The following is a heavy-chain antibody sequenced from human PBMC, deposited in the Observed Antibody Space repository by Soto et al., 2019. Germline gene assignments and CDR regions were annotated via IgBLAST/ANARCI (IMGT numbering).Heavy chain of an antibody. V-gene: IGHV3-30-3*01. CDR1: GFTFSNNA. CDR3: ARGTTTSAFPAMDV. CDR2: ISYDGSNK. Sequence: QVQLVESGGGVVQPGRSLRLSCAASGFTFSNNAMDWVRQAPGKGLEWVAVISYDGSNKYIAESVKGRFTISRDNSKNTLFLQMNSLRAEDTAVYYCARGTTTSAFPAMDVWGPGTTVTVSS. D-gene: IGHD2-21*02. J-gene: IGHJ6*02.